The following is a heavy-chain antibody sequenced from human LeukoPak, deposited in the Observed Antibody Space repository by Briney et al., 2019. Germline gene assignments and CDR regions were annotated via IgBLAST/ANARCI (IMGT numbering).Heavy chain of an antibody. J-gene: IGHJ4*02. CDR1: GFTVSSNY. CDR3: ARGAGHNYPYHLDY. Sequence: GGSLRLSCAASGFTVSSNYMNWVRQAPGKGLEWVSVIYGGGNIYYADSVKGRFTISRDNSKNTLYLQMNSLRAEDTAVYYCARGAGHNYPYHLDYRGQGTLVTVS. V-gene: IGHV3-53*01. D-gene: IGHD5-24*01. CDR2: IYGGGNI.